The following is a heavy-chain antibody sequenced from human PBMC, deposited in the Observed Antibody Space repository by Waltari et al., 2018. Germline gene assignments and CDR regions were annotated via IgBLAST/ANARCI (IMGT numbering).Heavy chain of an antibody. Sequence: QVQLQESGPGVVKPSQTLALTCSVSGGSIRSGAYSWSWIRQTAGKRLEWIGQFYKKGVTDHSPSLKKRITSSVDTSKNQVSLKMTSVTTADTGTYFCARERCLIFTNRPYNYNGMDVWGQGTKVTVSS. CDR1: GGSIRSGAYS. CDR3: ARERCLIFTNRPYNYNGMDV. D-gene: IGHD3-16*01. J-gene: IGHJ6*02. CDR2: FYKKGVT. V-gene: IGHV4-61*09.